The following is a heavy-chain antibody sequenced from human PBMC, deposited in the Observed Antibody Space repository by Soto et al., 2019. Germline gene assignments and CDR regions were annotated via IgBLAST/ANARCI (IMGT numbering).Heavy chain of an antibody. J-gene: IGHJ6*03. CDR1: GYRFSDYY. D-gene: IGHD1-26*01. V-gene: IGHV1-2*02. CDR2: MNPNSGDT. Sequence: QVQLVQSGAEVKKPGASVTVSCKASGYRFSDYYLHWVRQAPGQGPEWMGWMNPNSGDTKYAQKFKGRVTMPRDTSVRTAFMELNWLKSDDTAVYYCARERVGATATLDYYYFYMAVWGIGTTVTVSS. CDR3: ARERVGATATLDYYYFYMAV.